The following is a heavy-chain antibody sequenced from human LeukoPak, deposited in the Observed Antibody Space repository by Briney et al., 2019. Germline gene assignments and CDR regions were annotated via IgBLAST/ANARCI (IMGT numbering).Heavy chain of an antibody. CDR3: ARLTKSSAYYKYHFDY. CDR1: GYTFTSYD. V-gene: IGHV1-8*01. D-gene: IGHD3-22*01. Sequence: ASVKVSCMTSGYTFTSYDINWVRQATGQGLEWMGWMNPNSGNTGYAQKFQGRVTMTRDTSMSTAYMELSSLRSEDTAVYYCARLTKSSAYYKYHFDYWGQGTLVTVSS. CDR2: MNPNSGNT. J-gene: IGHJ4*02.